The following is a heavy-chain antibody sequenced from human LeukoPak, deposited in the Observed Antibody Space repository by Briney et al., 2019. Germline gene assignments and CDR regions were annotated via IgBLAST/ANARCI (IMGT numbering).Heavy chain of an antibody. CDR3: ARASVSSTVVPADY. D-gene: IGHD2-2*01. CDR1: GYTFTSYF. CDR2: ISVNNANA. Sequence: GASVKVSCKASGYTFTSYFISWVRQAPEQGLEWMGWISVNNANANYAQKSQGRVTMTTDTSTSTAYMELRSLKSDDTALYYCARASVSSTVVPADYWGQGTLVTVSS. V-gene: IGHV1-18*01. J-gene: IGHJ4*02.